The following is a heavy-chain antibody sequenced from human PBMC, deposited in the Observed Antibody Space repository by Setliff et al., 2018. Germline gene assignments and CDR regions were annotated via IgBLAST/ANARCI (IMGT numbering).Heavy chain of an antibody. CDR3: ARTGTYRYFDY. Sequence: SETLSLTCTVSGGSINSGVYYWGWIRQPPGKGLDWIGRIYHGGDTYYNASLKSRLTISVDTSKNQFSLKLRSVTAADTSVYYCARTGTYRYFDYWGQGALVTVSS. CDR1: GGSINSGVYY. V-gene: IGHV4-39*01. D-gene: IGHD1-1*01. CDR2: IYHGGDT. J-gene: IGHJ4*02.